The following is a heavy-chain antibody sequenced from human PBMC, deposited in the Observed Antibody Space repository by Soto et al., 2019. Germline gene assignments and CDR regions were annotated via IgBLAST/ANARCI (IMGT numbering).Heavy chain of an antibody. CDR2: ISAYNGNT. CDR3: ARAATVLITNWFDP. CDR1: GYTFTSYG. J-gene: IGHJ5*02. D-gene: IGHD4-17*01. V-gene: IGHV1-18*01. Sequence: QAQLVQSGAEVKKPGASVKVSCKASGYTFTSYGINWVRQAPGQGLEWMGWISAYNGNTNYAQKLQGRVSMTTDSSSSTAYMELRSLRSDDTAIYYCARAATVLITNWFDPWGQGTLVTVSS.